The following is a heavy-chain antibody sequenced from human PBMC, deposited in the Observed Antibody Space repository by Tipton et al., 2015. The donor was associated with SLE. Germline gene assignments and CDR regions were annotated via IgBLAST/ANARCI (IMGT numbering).Heavy chain of an antibody. CDR1: GGSFSGFY. Sequence: GLVKPSETLSLTCAVYGGSFSGFYWNWIRQPPGKGLEWIGEIDHSGSTNYNPSLKSRVTISLDTSKNQLSLRVSSVTAADTAVYYCARGLGLLRQPLSYWGQGTLVTVSS. J-gene: IGHJ4*02. CDR3: ARGLGLLRQPLSY. V-gene: IGHV4-34*01. CDR2: IDHSGST. D-gene: IGHD6-13*01.